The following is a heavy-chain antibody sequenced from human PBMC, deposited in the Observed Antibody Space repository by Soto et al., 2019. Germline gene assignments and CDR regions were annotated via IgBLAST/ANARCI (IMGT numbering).Heavy chain of an antibody. D-gene: IGHD3-16*01. CDR3: ARLIYDYVWGNSPPNWFDP. V-gene: IGHV4-39*01. CDR1: GGSISSSSYY. Sequence: SETLSLTCTVSGGSISSSSYYWGWIRQPPGKGLEWIGSIYYSGSTYYNPSLKSRVTISVDTSKNQFSLKLSSVTAADTAVYYCARLIYDYVWGNSPPNWFDPWGQGILVTVSS. J-gene: IGHJ5*02. CDR2: IYYSGST.